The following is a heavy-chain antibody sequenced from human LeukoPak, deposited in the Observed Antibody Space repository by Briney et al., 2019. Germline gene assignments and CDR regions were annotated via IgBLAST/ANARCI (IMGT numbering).Heavy chain of an antibody. D-gene: IGHD3-3*01. CDR2: INPSGGST. Sequence: GESLKISCKASGYTFTSYYMHWVRQAPGQGLEWMGIINPSGGSTSYAQKFQGRVTMTRDTSTSTVYMELSSLRSEDTAVYYCARERRITIFGVVIPEQNYYYYGMDVWGQGTTVTVSS. CDR3: ARERRITIFGVVIPEQNYYYYGMDV. V-gene: IGHV1-46*01. J-gene: IGHJ6*02. CDR1: GYTFTSYY.